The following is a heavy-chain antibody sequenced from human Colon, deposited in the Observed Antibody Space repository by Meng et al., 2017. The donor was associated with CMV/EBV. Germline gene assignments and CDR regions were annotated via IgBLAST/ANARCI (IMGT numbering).Heavy chain of an antibody. J-gene: IGHJ4*02. Sequence: GSGLNVSSNYMIWVRRAPGEGLEWVSIIYSGGSTYSADSVKGRFTISRDDSKNTLYLQMNSLRAEDTAVYYCARGDGSSGYSYLFDYWGQGTLVTVSS. D-gene: IGHD3-22*01. CDR1: GLNVSSNY. CDR3: ARGDGSSGYSYLFDY. V-gene: IGHV3-66*02. CDR2: IYSGGST.